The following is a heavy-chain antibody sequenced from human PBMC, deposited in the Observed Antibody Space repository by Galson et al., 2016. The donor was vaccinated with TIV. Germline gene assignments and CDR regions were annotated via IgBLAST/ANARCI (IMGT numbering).Heavy chain of an antibody. V-gene: IGHV3-15*05. D-gene: IGHD3-16*01. CDR3: TTGLSRGSDY. J-gene: IGHJ4*02. Sequence: LRLSCAVSGFTFSNAWMSWVRQAPGKGLEWVGRIRSNTDGGTPDYAAPVKGRFTISRDDSENTLYLQVNSLKIEDTAVYYCTTGLSRGSDYWGQGTLVTVSS. CDR1: GFTFSNAW. CDR2: IRSNTDGGTP.